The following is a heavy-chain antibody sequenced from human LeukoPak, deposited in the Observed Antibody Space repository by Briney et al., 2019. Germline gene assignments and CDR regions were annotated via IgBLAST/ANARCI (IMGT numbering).Heavy chain of an antibody. V-gene: IGHV1-69*13. CDR2: IIPIFGTA. D-gene: IGHD3-22*01. J-gene: IGHJ4*02. Sequence: GASVKVSCKASGGTFSSYAISWVRQAPGQGLEWMGGIIPIFGTANYAQKFQGRVTITADESTSTAYMELSSLGSEDTAVYYCARDLEDYYDSSGYYSGYWGQGTLVTVSS. CDR3: ARDLEDYYDSSGYYSGY. CDR1: GGTFSSYA.